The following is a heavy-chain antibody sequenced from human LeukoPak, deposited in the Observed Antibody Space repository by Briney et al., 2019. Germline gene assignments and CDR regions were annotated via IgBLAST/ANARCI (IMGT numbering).Heavy chain of an antibody. V-gene: IGHV4-59*01. CDR2: IYYSGST. J-gene: IGHJ4*02. CDR1: GGSISSYY. CDR3: AREARVTYDILTGYFDN. Sequence: SETLSLTCTVSGGSISSYYWSWIRQPPGKGLEWIGYIYYSGSTNYNPSLKGRVTISVDTSKNQFSLKLSSVTAADTAVYYCAREARVTYDILTGYFDNWGQGTLVTVSS. D-gene: IGHD3-9*01.